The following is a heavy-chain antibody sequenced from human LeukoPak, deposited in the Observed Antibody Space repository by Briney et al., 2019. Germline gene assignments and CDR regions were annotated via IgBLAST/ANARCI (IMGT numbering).Heavy chain of an antibody. D-gene: IGHD2-15*01. V-gene: IGHV3-48*04. J-gene: IGHJ3*02. CDR1: GFTFSSYS. CDR3: TRVFCSGGSCYSDNDALDI. CDR2: ISSSSSTI. Sequence: PGGSLRLSCAASGFTFSSYSMNWVRQAPGKGLEWVSYISSSSSTIYYADSVKGRFTISRDNAKNSLYLQMTSLRGEDTAVYYCTRVFCSGGSCYSDNDALDIWGQGTMVTVSS.